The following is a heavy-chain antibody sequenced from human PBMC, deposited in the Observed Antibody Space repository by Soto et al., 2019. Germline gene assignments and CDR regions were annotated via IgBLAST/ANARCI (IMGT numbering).Heavy chain of an antibody. J-gene: IGHJ6*02. CDR2: ISYDGSNK. CDR1: GFTFSSYG. D-gene: IGHD3-10*01. Sequence: PLRLSYAASGFTFSSYGMHWVRQAPGKGLEWVAVISYDGSNKYYADSVKGRFTISRDNSKNTLYLQMNSLRAEDTAVYYCAEDPGSMVRGVIIRNNYYYYGMDVWGQGTTVTVSS. V-gene: IGHV3-30*18. CDR3: AEDPGSMVRGVIIRNNYYYYGMDV.